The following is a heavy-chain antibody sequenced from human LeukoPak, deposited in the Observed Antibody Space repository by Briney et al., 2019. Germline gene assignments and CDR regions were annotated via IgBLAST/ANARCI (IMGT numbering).Heavy chain of an antibody. Sequence: MSGGSLRLSCAASGFTFSSYSMNWVRQAPGKGLEWVSSISSSSSYIYYADSVKGRFTISRDNAKNSLYLQMNSLRAEDTAVYYCARDRGCSSTSCYKEYWFDPWGQGTLVTVSS. V-gene: IGHV3-21*01. D-gene: IGHD2-2*02. CDR3: ARDRGCSSTSCYKEYWFDP. J-gene: IGHJ5*02. CDR2: ISSSSSYI. CDR1: GFTFSSYS.